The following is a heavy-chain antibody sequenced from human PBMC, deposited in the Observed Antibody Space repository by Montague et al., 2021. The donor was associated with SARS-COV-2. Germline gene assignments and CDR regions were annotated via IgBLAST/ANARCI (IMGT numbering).Heavy chain of an antibody. V-gene: IGHV4-39*01. CDR3: ARAFIAAAGTTSFDY. D-gene: IGHD6-13*01. CDR2: IYYSGST. Sequence: SETLSPTCTVSGGSIGSSSYFWGWIRQPPGKGLEWIGSIYYSGSTYYNPSLKSRVTISVDTSKNQFSLKLSSVTAADTAVYYCARAFIAAAGTTSFDYWGQGTLVTVSS. CDR1: GGSIGSSSYF. J-gene: IGHJ4*02.